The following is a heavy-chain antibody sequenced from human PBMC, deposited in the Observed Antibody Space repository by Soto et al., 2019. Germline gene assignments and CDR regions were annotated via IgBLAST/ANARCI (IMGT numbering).Heavy chain of an antibody. Sequence: QVQLVQSGAEVKKPGASVKVSCKASGYTFTSYAMHWVRQAPGQRLEWMGWINAGNGNTKYSQKFQGRVTITRDTSASTAYMELSSLRSEDTAVYYCARGFVGYCSSTSCYIAVPYGMDVWGQGTTVTVSS. V-gene: IGHV1-3*01. D-gene: IGHD2-2*02. CDR2: INAGNGNT. J-gene: IGHJ6*02. CDR3: ARGFVGYCSSTSCYIAVPYGMDV. CDR1: GYTFTSYA.